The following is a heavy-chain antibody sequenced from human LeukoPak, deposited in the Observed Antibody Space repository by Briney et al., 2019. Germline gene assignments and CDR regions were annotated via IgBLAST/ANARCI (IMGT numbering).Heavy chain of an antibody. D-gene: IGHD2-8*02. V-gene: IGHV3-23*01. CDR2: ISASGSRT. CDR3: AKDSSVLVAADDY. Sequence: GGSLRLSCAASGFTFSTLDMSWVRQAPGKGLEWVSSISASGSRTYYADSVKDRFTISRDNSRDTLYLQMNSLRAEDTAVYYCAKDSSVLVAADDYWGQGTLVTVSS. CDR1: GFTFSTLD. J-gene: IGHJ4*02.